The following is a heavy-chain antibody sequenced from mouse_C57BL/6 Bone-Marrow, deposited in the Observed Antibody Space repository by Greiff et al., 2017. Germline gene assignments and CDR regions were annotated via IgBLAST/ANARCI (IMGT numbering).Heavy chain of an antibody. Sequence: EVKLVESGEGLVKPGVSLKLSCAASGFTFSSYAMSWVRQTPEKRLEWVAYISSGGDYIYYADTVKGRFTISRDNARNTLYLQMSSLKSEDTAMYYCTRERPDYGSRYPNFEGWGTGTTVT. J-gene: IGHJ1*03. V-gene: IGHV5-9-1*02. CDR3: TRERPDYGSRYPNFEG. CDR2: ISSGGDYI. D-gene: IGHD1-1*01. CDR1: GFTFSSYA.